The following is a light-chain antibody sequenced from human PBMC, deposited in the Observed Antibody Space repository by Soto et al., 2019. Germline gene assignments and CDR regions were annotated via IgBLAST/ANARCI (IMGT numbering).Light chain of an antibody. CDR1: SSKIGAGYD. J-gene: IGLJ1*01. V-gene: IGLV1-40*01. CDR2: GNS. CDR3: QSHDSSLSGYV. Sequence: QSVLTQPPSVSGAPGQRVTISCTGSSSKIGAGYDVHWYQQLPGTAPKLLIYGNSNRPSGVPDRFSGSKSGTSASLAITGLQAEDEADYYCQSHDSSLSGYVFGTGTKRTVL.